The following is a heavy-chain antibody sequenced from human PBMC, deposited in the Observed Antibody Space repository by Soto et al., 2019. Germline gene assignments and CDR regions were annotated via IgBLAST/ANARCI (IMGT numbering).Heavy chain of an antibody. CDR1: GDSFSSNGVA. Sequence: QTLSLTCAISGDSFSSNGVAWNWIRQSPSRGLEWLGRTYYRSKWYNDYAVSVKSRITVNPDTSKNQFSLQLSSVTPEDTAVYYCARGKYSGIDVWGQGTMVTV. CDR2: TYYRSKWYN. J-gene: IGHJ3*01. V-gene: IGHV6-1*01. D-gene: IGHD6-13*01. CDR3: ARGKYSGIDV.